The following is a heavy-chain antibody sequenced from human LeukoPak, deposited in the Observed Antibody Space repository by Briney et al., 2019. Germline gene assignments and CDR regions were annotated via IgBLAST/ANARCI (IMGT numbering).Heavy chain of an antibody. CDR3: ARATSDSSGYPVSDY. V-gene: IGHV3-48*03. CDR1: GFTFSSHN. CDR2: ISSSYNTI. D-gene: IGHD3-22*01. J-gene: IGHJ4*02. Sequence: GGSLRLSCVASGFTFSSHNMNWVRQAPGKGLEWVSYISSSYNTIYYRDSVQGRFIISRDNAKNSLSLQMNSLRAGDSGIYYCARATSDSSGYPVSDYWGQGTLVTVSS.